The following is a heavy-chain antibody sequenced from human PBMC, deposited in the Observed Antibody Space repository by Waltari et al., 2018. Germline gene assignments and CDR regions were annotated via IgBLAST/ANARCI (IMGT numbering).Heavy chain of an antibody. D-gene: IGHD3-22*01. CDR3: ARDPGKGYDDSSGYPFDY. J-gene: IGHJ4*02. CDR1: GGSISSSSYY. Sequence: QLQLQESGPGLVKPSETLSLTCTVSGGSISSSSYYWGWIRQPPGKGLEWIGSIYYSGSTYYTPSLKSRVTISVDTSKNQFSLKLSSVTAADTAVYYCARDPGKGYDDSSGYPFDYWGQGTLVTVSS. CDR2: IYYSGST. V-gene: IGHV4-39*07.